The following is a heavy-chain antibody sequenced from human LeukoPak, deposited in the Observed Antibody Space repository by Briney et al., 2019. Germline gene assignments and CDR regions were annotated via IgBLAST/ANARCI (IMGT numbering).Heavy chain of an antibody. J-gene: IGHJ4*02. CDR2: ISGSSGYT. CDR1: GFTFSDYY. CDR3: ARGTGTTAYFDY. V-gene: IGHV3-11*06. D-gene: IGHD1-1*01. Sequence: GGSLRLSCAASGFTFSDYYMSWVRQAPGKGLEWVSYISGSSGYTKYADSVKGRFTISRDNAKNSLYLQVNSLRAEGTAVYYCARGTGTTAYFDYWGQGTLVTVSS.